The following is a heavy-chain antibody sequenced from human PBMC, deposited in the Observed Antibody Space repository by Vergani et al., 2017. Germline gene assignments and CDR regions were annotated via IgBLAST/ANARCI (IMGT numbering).Heavy chain of an antibody. Sequence: VQLVESGGGMVQPGRSLRLSCAASGFAFGGYGMHWVRQAPGKGLEWVANIKQDGSEKYYVDSVKGRFTISRDNAKNSLYLQMNSLRAEDTAVYYCARDGRITGTTFLGYYMDVWGKGTTVTVSS. V-gene: IGHV3-7*01. J-gene: IGHJ6*03. CDR2: IKQDGSEK. CDR3: ARDGRITGTTFLGYYMDV. D-gene: IGHD1-7*01. CDR1: GFAFGGYG.